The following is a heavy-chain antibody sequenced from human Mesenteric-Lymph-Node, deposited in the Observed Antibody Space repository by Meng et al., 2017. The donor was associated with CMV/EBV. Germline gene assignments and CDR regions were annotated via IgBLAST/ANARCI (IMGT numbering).Heavy chain of an antibody. CDR2: IRFDRTKS. CDR1: GFTFSNYG. D-gene: IGHD2-2*01. J-gene: IGHJ6*02. V-gene: IGHV3-30*02. CDR3: ARDKTYCSVTTCPPVSGQHYYGMDA. Sequence: GESLKISCEASGFTFSNYGIHWVRQAPGKGLEWVAFIRFDRTKSDYADSVKGRFTISRDPSKNTLHLQMNSLRVEDTALYYCARDKTYCSVTTCPPVSGQHYYGMDAWGQGTTVTVSS.